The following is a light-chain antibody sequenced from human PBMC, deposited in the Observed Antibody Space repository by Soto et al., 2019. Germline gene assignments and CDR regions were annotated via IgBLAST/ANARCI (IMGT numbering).Light chain of an antibody. CDR2: EVT. J-gene: IGLJ1*01. V-gene: IGLV2-8*01. CDR3: ISYAGSSNYV. Sequence: QSALTQPPSASGSPGQSVTISCTGTSSDVGDYNYVSWYQQHPGKAPKLMIYEVTKRPSGVPDRFSGSKSGNTASLTVSGLQADDEADYYCISYAGSSNYVFGTGTKLTVL. CDR1: SSDVGDYNY.